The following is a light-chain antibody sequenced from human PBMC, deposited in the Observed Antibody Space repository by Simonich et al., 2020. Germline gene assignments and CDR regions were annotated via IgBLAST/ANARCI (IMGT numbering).Light chain of an antibody. Sequence: EIVLTQSPATLSLSPGERATLSCRASQSVSSYLAWYQQKPGPAPRLLIYDASNRATGIPARCSGSGSGTYFTLTISSLEPEDFAVYYCQQRSNWPITFGQGTRLEIK. CDR3: QQRSNWPIT. CDR2: DAS. CDR1: QSVSSY. J-gene: IGKJ5*01. V-gene: IGKV3-11*01.